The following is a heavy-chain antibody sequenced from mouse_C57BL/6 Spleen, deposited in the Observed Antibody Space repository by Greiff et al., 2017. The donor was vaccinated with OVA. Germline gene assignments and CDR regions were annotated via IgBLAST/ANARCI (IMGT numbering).Heavy chain of an antibody. V-gene: IGHV1-80*01. CDR2: IYPGDGDT. Sequence: QVQLQQSGAELVKPGASVKISCKASGYAFSTSWMNWVKQRPGKGLEWIGQIYPGDGDTNYNGKFKGKATLTADQSSSTAYMQLSSLTSEDSAVYFCAGWGAYGLDYWGQGTTLTVSS. CDR3: AGWGAYGLDY. J-gene: IGHJ2*01. D-gene: IGHD6-5*01. CDR1: GYAFSTSW.